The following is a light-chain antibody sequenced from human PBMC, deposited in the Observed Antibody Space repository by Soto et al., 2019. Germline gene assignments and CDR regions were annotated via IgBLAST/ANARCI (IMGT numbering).Light chain of an antibody. CDR2: GAS. Sequence: EIVLTQSPGTLSLSPGERATLSCRASQSVNSNYLAWYQRKPGQAPRLLIYGASNRATDIPYRFSASGSGTDFTLTITRLEAEDFAVYYCQQYDSTPPTCGQGTKVEV. J-gene: IGKJ1*01. V-gene: IGKV3-20*01. CDR1: QSVNSNY. CDR3: QQYDSTPPT.